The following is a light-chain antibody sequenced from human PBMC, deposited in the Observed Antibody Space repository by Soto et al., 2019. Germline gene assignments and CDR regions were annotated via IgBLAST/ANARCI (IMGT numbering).Light chain of an antibody. CDR3: QQYNDWPPGT. Sequence: EIVMTQSPATLSVSPGESATLSCRASQSVRTNLAWYQQKPGQAPRLLIYDAYTRATGIPARFSGSGSGTEFTLTISSLQSEDFAVYYCQQYNDWPPGTFGQGTKVDIK. J-gene: IGKJ1*01. V-gene: IGKV3-15*01. CDR2: DAY. CDR1: QSVRTN.